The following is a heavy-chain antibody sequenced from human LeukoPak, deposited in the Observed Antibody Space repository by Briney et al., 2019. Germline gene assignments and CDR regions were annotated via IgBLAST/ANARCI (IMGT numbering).Heavy chain of an antibody. CDR3: AREQYGQDAFDI. J-gene: IGHJ3*02. D-gene: IGHD3-10*01. CDR1: GFTFSSYA. V-gene: IGHV3-64*01. Sequence: GGSLRLSCAASGFTFSSYAMHWVRQAPGKGLEYVSAISSNGGSTYYANSVKGRLTISRDNSKNTLYLQMGSLRAEDMAVYYCAREQYGQDAFDIWGQGTMVTVSS. CDR2: ISSNGGST.